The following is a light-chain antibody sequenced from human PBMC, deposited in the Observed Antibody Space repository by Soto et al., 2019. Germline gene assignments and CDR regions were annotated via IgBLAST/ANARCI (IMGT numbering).Light chain of an antibody. CDR1: QSISSW. V-gene: IGKV1-5*01. CDR2: DAS. CDR3: QQYNHYSGLT. J-gene: IGKJ4*01. Sequence: DIEMTQSPSFLSASVGDRVTSAGRASQSISSWLAWYQQKPGKAPKLLIYDASSLESGVPSRFSGSGSGTEFTLTISSLQPDDFATYYCQQYNHYSGLTFGGGTKVDIK.